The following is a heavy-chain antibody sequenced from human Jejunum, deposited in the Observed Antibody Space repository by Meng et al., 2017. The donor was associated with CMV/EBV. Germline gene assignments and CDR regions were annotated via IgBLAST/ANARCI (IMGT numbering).Heavy chain of an antibody. J-gene: IGHJ4*02. CDR3: AKDSYGDYVTNYFDY. D-gene: IGHD4-17*01. Sequence: FTFCSFAMTWVRQAPGKGLEWVAVIYSGGTTTHYADSVKGRFTISRDNSKNTLYLQMNSLRAEDTAVYYCAKDSYGDYVTNYFDYWGQGTLVTVSS. CDR1: FTFCSFA. CDR2: IYSGGTTT. V-gene: IGHV3-23*03.